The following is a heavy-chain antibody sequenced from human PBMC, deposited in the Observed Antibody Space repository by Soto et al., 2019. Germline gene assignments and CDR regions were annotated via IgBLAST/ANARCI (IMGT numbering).Heavy chain of an antibody. CDR2: IYPGDSDT. CDR1: GYSFTSYC. CDR3: ARQEGYSSSSGDYYYYYGMDV. Sequence: PGESLKISCQGAGYSFTSYCSGWVLQMPWKGLEWMGIIYPGDSDTRYSPSFQGQVTISADKSISTAYLQWSSLKASDTAMYYCARQEGYSSSSGDYYYYYGMDVWGQGTTVTVSS. D-gene: IGHD6-6*01. V-gene: IGHV5-51*01. J-gene: IGHJ6*02.